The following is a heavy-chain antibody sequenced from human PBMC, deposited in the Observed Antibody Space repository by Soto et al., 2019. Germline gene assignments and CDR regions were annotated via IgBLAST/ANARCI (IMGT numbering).Heavy chain of an antibody. CDR2: IYWDDDK. CDR1: GFSLSTGGVG. V-gene: IGHV2-5*02. D-gene: IGHD4-17*01. J-gene: IGHJ4*02. CDR3: AHHDYGDHWGFPFDF. Sequence: QITLKESGPPLVKPTQTLTLTCTFYGFSLSTGGVGVSWIRQPPGKALEWLALIYWDDDKRYSPSLKSRLTITKDTSKNQVVLTMTNMDPVDTATYYCAHHDYGDHWGFPFDFWGQGTLVTVSS.